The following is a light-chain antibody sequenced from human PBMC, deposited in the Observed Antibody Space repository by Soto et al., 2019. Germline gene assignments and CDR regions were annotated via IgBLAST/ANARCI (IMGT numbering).Light chain of an antibody. CDR3: AAWDDSLSVLVV. Sequence: QSVLTQPPSASGTPGQRVTISCSGSSSNIGSNYVYWYQRLPGTAPKLLIYSNNQRPSGVPDRFSGSKSGTSASLAISGLRSEDEADYYCAAWDDSLSVLVVFGGGTKLTVL. CDR1: SSNIGSNY. J-gene: IGLJ2*01. CDR2: SNN. V-gene: IGLV1-47*02.